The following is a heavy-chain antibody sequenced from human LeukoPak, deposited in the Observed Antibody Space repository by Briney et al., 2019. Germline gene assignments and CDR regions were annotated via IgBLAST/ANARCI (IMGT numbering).Heavy chain of an antibody. V-gene: IGHV3-49*04. Sequence: GGSLRLSCTASGFTFGDYAMSWVRQAPGKGLEWVGFIRSKAYGGTTEYAASVKGRFTISRDDSKSIAYLQLNSLKTEDTAVYYCTRGNGAWDYYYYYMDVWGKGTTVTVSS. J-gene: IGHJ6*03. CDR2: IRSKAYGGTT. CDR3: TRGNGAWDYYYYYMDV. D-gene: IGHD4-17*01. CDR1: GFTFGDYA.